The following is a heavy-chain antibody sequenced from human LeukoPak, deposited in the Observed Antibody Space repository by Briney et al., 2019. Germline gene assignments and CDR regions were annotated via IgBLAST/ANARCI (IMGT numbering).Heavy chain of an antibody. V-gene: IGHV4-4*07. CDR3: ARGGWGLDY. CDR2: MYASGST. Sequence: SETLSLTCTVSGGSISSYFWSWIRQPAGKGLEWIGRMYASGSTTYNPSLKGRVTMSVDTSKNQFSLTLNSVTAADTAVYYCARGGWGLDYWGQGTLVTVSS. CDR1: GGSISSYF. J-gene: IGHJ4*02. D-gene: IGHD3-16*01.